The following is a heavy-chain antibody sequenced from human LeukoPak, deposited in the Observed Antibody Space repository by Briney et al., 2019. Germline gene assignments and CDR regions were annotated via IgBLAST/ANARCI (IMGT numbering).Heavy chain of an antibody. CDR1: GGSFSGYY. CDR2: INHSGST. J-gene: IGHJ6*02. D-gene: IGHD6-6*01. V-gene: IGHV4-34*01. CDR3: ARGRFSSYYYYGMDV. Sequence: SETLSLTCAVYGGSFSGYYWNWIRQPPGKGLEWIGEINHSGSTNYNPSLKSRVTISVDTSKNQFSLKLSSVTAADTAVYYCARGRFSSYYYYGMDVWGQGTTVTVSS.